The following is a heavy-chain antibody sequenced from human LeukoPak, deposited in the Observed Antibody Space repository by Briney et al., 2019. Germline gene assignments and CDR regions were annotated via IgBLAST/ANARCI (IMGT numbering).Heavy chain of an antibody. D-gene: IGHD2-8*01. J-gene: IGHJ4*02. Sequence: GGSLRLSCAASGFTFSTYWMSWVRQAPGKGLEWVANINQDGSQKRYVDSVQGRFTISRDNTKNSLFLQMNSLRAEDTAVYYCARLKDDVTKLDYWGLGTLVTVSS. CDR3: ARLKDDVTKLDY. V-gene: IGHV3-7*01. CDR2: INQDGSQK. CDR1: GFTFSTYW.